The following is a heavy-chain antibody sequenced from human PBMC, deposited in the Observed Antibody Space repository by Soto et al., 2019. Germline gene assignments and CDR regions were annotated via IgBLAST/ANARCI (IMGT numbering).Heavy chain of an antibody. CDR1: GYTFTSYG. V-gene: IGHV1-18*04. J-gene: IGHJ6*02. Sequence: QVQLVQTGAEVKKPGASVKLSCQASGYTFTSYGVSWVRQAPGQGREWMGWISGYNGNTNYAQKLKGRGTMTTDTYTSTAYIELRSLRSDDTAVYYCARAGKYYYGSGSPYYYGMDVWGQGITVTVSS. CDR3: ARAGKYYYGSGSPYYYGMDV. D-gene: IGHD3-10*01. CDR2: ISGYNGNT.